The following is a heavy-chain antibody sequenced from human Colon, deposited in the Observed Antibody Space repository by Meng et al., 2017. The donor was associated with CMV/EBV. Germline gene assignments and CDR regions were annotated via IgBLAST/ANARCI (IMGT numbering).Heavy chain of an antibody. V-gene: IGHV3-66*02. J-gene: IGHJ4*02. CDR1: GLNIGSKW. CDR2: TYSAGPT. Sequence: GGSLRLSCAVSGLNIGSKWMSWVRQAPGKGPQWVAVTYSAGPTNYADFAKGRFTISRDNSKNTVYLEMNSLRPEDTAVYYCARKVRIDGRFDYWGRGTLVTVSS. CDR3: ARKVRIDGRFDY. D-gene: IGHD2-15*01.